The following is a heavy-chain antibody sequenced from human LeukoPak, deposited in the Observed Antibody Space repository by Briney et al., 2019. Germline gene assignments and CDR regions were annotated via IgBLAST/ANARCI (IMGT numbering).Heavy chain of an antibody. V-gene: IGHV3-11*04. Sequence: GGSLRLSCAASGFTFSDYNKRWIRQAPGKGLEWVSSISRSGSTKYYADSVKGRFTISRDNAKNSLYLQMNSLRAEDTAVYYCARDLASDSSGYYGSCFDCWGQGTLVTVSS. CDR2: ISRSGSTK. CDR3: ARDLASDSSGYYGSCFDC. CDR1: GFTFSDYN. J-gene: IGHJ4*02. D-gene: IGHD3-22*01.